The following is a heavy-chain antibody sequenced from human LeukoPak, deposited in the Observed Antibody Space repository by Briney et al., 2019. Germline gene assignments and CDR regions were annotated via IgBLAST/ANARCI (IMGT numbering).Heavy chain of an antibody. CDR2: IWYDGSKK. D-gene: IGHD5-18*01. CDR1: GFDFWKYI. Sequence: GGSLRLSCAASGFDFWKYIMHWVRQAPGKGLEWVAVIWYDGSKKYYAESVKGRSTISRDNAKNSLYLQMNSLRDEDTAVYYCARVYQLARWGQGTLVTVSS. CDR3: ARVYQLAR. J-gene: IGHJ4*02. V-gene: IGHV3-33*01.